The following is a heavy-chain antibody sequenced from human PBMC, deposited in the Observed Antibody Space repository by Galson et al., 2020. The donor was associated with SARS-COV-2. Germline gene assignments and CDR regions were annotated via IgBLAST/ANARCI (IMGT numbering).Heavy chain of an antibody. CDR1: GYTFSGYY. J-gene: IGHJ4*02. Sequence: ASVKVSCKAAGYTFSGYYLHWVRQAPGQGLEWMGWINPNSGGTNYAQKFQGRVTMTRDTSISTAYMELSSLRSDDTAVYYCARPLPYYDSSGFYYWGQGTLGTVAS. CDR3: ARPLPYYDSSGFYY. D-gene: IGHD3-22*01. V-gene: IGHV1-2*02. CDR2: INPNSGGT.